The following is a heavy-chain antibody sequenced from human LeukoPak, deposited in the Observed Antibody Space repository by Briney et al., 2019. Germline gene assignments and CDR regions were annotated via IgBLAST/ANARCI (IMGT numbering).Heavy chain of an antibody. CDR3: AKIGGEGDAFDI. CDR1: GFTFSSYS. CDR2: ISSSSSYI. D-gene: IGHD2-15*01. J-gene: IGHJ3*02. V-gene: IGHV3-21*04. Sequence: GGSLRLSCAASGFTFSSYSMNWVRQAPGKGLEWVSSISSSSSYIYYADSVKGRFTISRDNAKNSLYLQMNSLRAEDTAVYYCAKIGGEGDAFDIWGQGTMVTVSS.